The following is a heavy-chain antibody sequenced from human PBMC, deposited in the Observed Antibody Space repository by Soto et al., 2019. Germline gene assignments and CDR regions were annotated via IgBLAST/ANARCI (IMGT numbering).Heavy chain of an antibody. V-gene: IGHV3-74*01. Sequence: GGSLRLSCSPSGFTFSSYWMHWVRQAPGKGLVWVSHINSDGSSTSYADSVKGRFTVSRYNAKNTLYLQMNRLRADDPAVYYCASGYRQLGYWGRGTLVIVSS. J-gene: IGHJ4*02. D-gene: IGHD5-18*01. CDR3: ASGYRQLGY. CDR2: INSDGSST. CDR1: GFTFSSYW.